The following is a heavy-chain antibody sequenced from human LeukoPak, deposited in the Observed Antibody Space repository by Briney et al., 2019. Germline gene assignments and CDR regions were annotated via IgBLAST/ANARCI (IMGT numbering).Heavy chain of an antibody. CDR2: INHSGST. CDR1: GGSISSYY. Sequence: SETLSLTCTVSGGSISSYYWSWIRQPPGKGLEWIGEINHSGSTNYNPSLKSRVTISVDTSKNQFSLKLSSVTAADTAVYYCYGSGSYYNPDYWGQGTLVTVSS. J-gene: IGHJ4*02. D-gene: IGHD3-10*01. V-gene: IGHV4-34*01. CDR3: YGSGSYYNPDY.